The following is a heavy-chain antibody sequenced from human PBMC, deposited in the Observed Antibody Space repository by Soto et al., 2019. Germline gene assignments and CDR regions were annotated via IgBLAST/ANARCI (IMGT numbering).Heavy chain of an antibody. CDR1: GFTFSTYW. Sequence: EVQLVESGGGLVQPGGSLRLSCAASGFTFSTYWMSWVRQAPGKGLERVANIKEDGSEKYYVDSVKGRFTISRDNANNSLYLQTNSLRAEDTAVYYCVRVGRLGGYWGQGTLVTVSS. J-gene: IGHJ4*02. D-gene: IGHD3-16*01. CDR3: VRVGRLGGY. CDR2: IKEDGSEK. V-gene: IGHV3-7*03.